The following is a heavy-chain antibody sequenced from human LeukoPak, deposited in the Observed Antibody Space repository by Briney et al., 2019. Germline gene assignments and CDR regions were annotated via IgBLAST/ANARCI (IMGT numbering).Heavy chain of an antibody. D-gene: IGHD3-10*01. J-gene: IGHJ4*02. CDR3: AKSRSGMELLWFGEFDY. CDR1: GFTFDDYA. CDR2: ISWNSGSI. Sequence: PGRSLRLSCAASGFTFDDYAMHWVRQASGKGLEWVSGISWNSGSIGYADSVKGRFTISRDNAKNSLYLQMNSLRAEDTALYYCAKSRSGMELLWFGEFDYWGQGTLVTVSS. V-gene: IGHV3-9*01.